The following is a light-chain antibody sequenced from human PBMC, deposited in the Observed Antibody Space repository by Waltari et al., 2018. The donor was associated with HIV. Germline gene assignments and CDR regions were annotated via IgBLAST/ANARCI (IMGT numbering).Light chain of an antibody. V-gene: IGLV2-11*01. CDR2: DVS. CDR3: CSYAGTYTWV. CDR1: GTDIGDYIY. J-gene: IGLJ2*01. Sequence: QSALTQPRAVSGAPGQSVTISCGGSGTDIGDYIYVSWYQPHPGQVPKLVIFDVSKRPSGVPDRFSGSKSVNTASLTISGLQVDDEADYYCCSYAGTYTWVFGGGTRLTVL.